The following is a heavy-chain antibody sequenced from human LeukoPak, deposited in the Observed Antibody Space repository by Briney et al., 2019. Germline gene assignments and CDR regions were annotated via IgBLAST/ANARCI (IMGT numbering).Heavy chain of an antibody. CDR3: ARHLTHYYDSSGYSDY. Sequence: ASVKVSCKTSGYTFTSYGISWVRQAPGQGLEWMGWISTYNDKIIYAQNLQGRVSMTTDTSTTTAYMELRSLRSDDTAVYYCARHLTHYYDSSGYSDYWGQGTLVTVSS. CDR1: GYTFTSYG. V-gene: IGHV1-18*01. D-gene: IGHD3-22*01. J-gene: IGHJ4*02. CDR2: ISTYNDKI.